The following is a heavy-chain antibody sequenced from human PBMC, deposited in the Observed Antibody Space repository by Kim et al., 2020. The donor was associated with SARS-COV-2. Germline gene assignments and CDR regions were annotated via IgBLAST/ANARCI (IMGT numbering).Heavy chain of an antibody. CDR1: GFTFSSYA. V-gene: IGHV3-30*04. CDR3: ARGGHYDILTGYLFDAF. Sequence: GGSLRLSCAASGFTFSSYAMHWVRQAPGKGLEWVAVISYDGSNKYYADSVKGRFTISRDNSKNTLYLQMNSLRAEDTAVYYCARGGHYDILTGYLFDAF. D-gene: IGHD3-9*01. CDR2: ISYDGSNK. J-gene: IGHJ3*01.